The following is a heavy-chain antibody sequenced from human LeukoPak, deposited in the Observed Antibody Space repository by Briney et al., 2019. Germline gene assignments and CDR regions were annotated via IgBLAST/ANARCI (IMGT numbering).Heavy chain of an antibody. V-gene: IGHV1-8*01. D-gene: IGHD6-19*01. J-gene: IGHJ5*02. CDR2: MNPNSGNT. CDR3: ARDLRLISGIAVANGYNWFDP. Sequence: ASVKVSCKASGYTFTSYDINWVRQATGQGLEWMGWMNPNSGNTGYAQKFQGRVTMTRNTSISTAYMELSSLRSEDTAVYYCARDLRLISGIAVANGYNWFDPWGQGTLVTVSS. CDR1: GYTFTSYD.